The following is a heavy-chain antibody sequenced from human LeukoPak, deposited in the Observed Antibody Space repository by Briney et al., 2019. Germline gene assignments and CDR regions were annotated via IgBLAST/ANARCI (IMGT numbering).Heavy chain of an antibody. CDR2: IYTSGST. D-gene: IGHD2-15*01. V-gene: IGHV4-4*07. Sequence: SETLSLTCTVSGGSISGYYWSWIRQPAGKGLEWIGRIYTSGSTNYNPSLKSRVTMSVDTSKNQFSLKLTSVTAADTAVYCCARGYCSGGSCYIFDYWGQGSLVTVSS. J-gene: IGHJ4*02. CDR1: GGSISGYY. CDR3: ARGYCSGGSCYIFDY.